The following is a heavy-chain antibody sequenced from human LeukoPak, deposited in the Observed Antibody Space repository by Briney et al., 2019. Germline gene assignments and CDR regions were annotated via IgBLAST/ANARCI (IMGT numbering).Heavy chain of an antibody. CDR2: ISDSGSNT. Sequence: GGSLRLSCAASGFSFSSCAMGWVRQSPGRGLEWVSGISDSGSNTYYADSVRGRFTISRDNSRNTLYLQLNSLRAEDTAVFYCVRDWAYYFDYWGQGTLVTVSS. D-gene: IGHD2-21*01. CDR3: VRDWAYYFDY. V-gene: IGHV3-23*01. J-gene: IGHJ4*02. CDR1: GFSFSSCA.